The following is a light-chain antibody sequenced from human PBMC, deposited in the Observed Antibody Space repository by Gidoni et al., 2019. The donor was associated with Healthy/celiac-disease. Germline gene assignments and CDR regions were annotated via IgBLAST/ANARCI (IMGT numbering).Light chain of an antibody. CDR3: QQYGSSPWT. Sequence: EIVLTQSPGTLSLSPGERATLSCRASQSVSSSHLAWYQQKPGQAPRLLIYRASSRATGIPDRFSGSGSGTDFTLTISRLEPEEFAVYYCQQYGSSPWTFXQXTKVEIK. CDR2: RAS. V-gene: IGKV3-20*01. J-gene: IGKJ1*01. CDR1: QSVSSSH.